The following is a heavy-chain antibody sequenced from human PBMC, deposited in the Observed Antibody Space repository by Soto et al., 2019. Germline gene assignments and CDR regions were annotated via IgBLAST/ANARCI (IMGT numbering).Heavy chain of an antibody. CDR1: GGSFSGYY. CDR3: AREVVVVPAAAHYYSYYMDV. D-gene: IGHD2-2*01. V-gene: IGHV4-34*01. J-gene: IGHJ6*03. CDR2: INHSGST. Sequence: QVQLQQWGAGLLKPSETLSLTCAVYGGSFSGYYWSWIRQPPGKGLEWIGEINHSGSTNYNPSLKSRVTISVDTSKNQFSRKLSSVTAADTVVYYCAREVVVVPAAAHYYSYYMDVWGKGTPVTVSS.